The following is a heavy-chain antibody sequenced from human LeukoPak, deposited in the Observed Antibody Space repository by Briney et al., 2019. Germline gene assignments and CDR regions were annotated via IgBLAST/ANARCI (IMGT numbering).Heavy chain of an antibody. D-gene: IGHD3-10*01. CDR1: GFTFSNYA. Sequence: PGGSLRLSCAASGFTFSNYAMSWVRQAPGKGLEWVSGIRGSGGSTDYADSVKGRFTISRDNSKNTLYLQMNSLRAEDTAVYYCAPNPQYYYGSGSYNHDAFDIWGQGTMVTVSS. CDR3: APNPQYYYGSGSYNHDAFDI. CDR2: IRGSGGST. J-gene: IGHJ3*02. V-gene: IGHV3-23*01.